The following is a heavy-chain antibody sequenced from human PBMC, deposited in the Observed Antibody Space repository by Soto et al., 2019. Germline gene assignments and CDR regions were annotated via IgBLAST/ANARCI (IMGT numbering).Heavy chain of an antibody. D-gene: IGHD1-26*01. CDR1: GFIIPCCA. J-gene: IGHJ4*02. Sequence: QVRLVESGGGVVQPGRSLRLSCAASGFIIPCCAIHWIRQSPGKGLEWVAVIGADGTHKYYGDSVQGRFTISRDTSRNMVFLQMDSLTAEDTALYYCARDVRVGEPDYFDDWGQGTLVSVSS. V-gene: IGHV3-30*01. CDR2: IGADGTHK. CDR3: ARDVRVGEPDYFDD.